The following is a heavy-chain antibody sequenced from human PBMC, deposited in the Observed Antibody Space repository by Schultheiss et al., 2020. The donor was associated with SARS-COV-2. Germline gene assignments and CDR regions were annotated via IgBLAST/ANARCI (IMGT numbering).Heavy chain of an antibody. J-gene: IGHJ4*02. CDR2: IKQDGSEK. D-gene: IGHD3-22*01. CDR3: ARLKRGSSGYFDY. Sequence: GGSLRLSFAASGFTFSSYWMSWVRQAPGKGLEWVANIKQDGSEKYYVDSVKGRFTISRDNAKNSLYLQMNSLRAEDTAVYYCARLKRGSSGYFDYWGQGTLVTVSS. CDR1: GFTFSSYW. V-gene: IGHV3-7*01.